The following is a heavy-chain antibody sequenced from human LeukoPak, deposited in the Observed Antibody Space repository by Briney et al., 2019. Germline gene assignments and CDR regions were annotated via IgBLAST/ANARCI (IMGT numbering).Heavy chain of an antibody. D-gene: IGHD6-13*01. CDR2: IYTSGRT. V-gene: IGHV4-4*07. Sequence: SETLSLTCTVSGGSISSYYWSWIRQPAGKGLEWIGRIYTSGRTDYNPPLKSRVTISVDTSKNQFFPKLSSVTAADTAVYYCARDKVSSSWTRGYYYYYMDVWGKGTTVTISS. CDR1: GGSISSYY. CDR3: ARDKVSSSWTRGYYYYYMDV. J-gene: IGHJ6*03.